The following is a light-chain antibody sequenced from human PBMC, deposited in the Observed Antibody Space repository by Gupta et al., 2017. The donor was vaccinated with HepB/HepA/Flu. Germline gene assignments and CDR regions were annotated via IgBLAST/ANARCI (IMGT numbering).Light chain of an antibody. CDR1: QSVSRNY. Sequence: EILLTQSPATLPWSAGERATLTCRTSQSVSRNYIAWYQQKPGQAPRLLIYGASSRAPGIPYRFSGSGSGTDITLTISRLEPEDFAVFYCQLSMTFGQGTKVEIK. V-gene: IGKV3-20*01. J-gene: IGKJ1*01. CDR3: QLSMT. CDR2: GAS.